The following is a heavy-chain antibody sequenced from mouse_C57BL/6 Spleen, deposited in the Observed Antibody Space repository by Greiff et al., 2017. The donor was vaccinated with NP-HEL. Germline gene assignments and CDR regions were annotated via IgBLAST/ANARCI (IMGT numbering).Heavy chain of an antibody. CDR2: IRSKSNNYAT. CDR3: VRRATTGTGGYFDV. D-gene: IGHD1-2*01. CDR1: GFSFNTYA. Sequence: EVQLVESGGGLVQPKGSLKLSCAASGFSFNTYAMNWVRQAPGKGLEWVARIRSKSNNYATYYADSVKDRFTISRDDSESMLYLQMNNLKTEDTAMYDCVRRATTGTGGYFDVWGTGTTVTVSS. J-gene: IGHJ1*03. V-gene: IGHV10-1*01.